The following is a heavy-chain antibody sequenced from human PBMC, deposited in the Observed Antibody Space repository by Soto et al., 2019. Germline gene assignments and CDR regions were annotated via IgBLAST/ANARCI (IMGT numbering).Heavy chain of an antibody. J-gene: IGHJ4*02. V-gene: IGHV3-23*02. D-gene: IGHD5-12*01. CDR2: LDSIGTDT. CDR3: VRDSPIGSTYSGYDGIDY. CDR1: GFTFSTYA. Sequence: GGSLRLSCAASGFTFSTYALSWVRQAPGKGLEWVSGLDSIGTDTYYGDFAKGRFTISRDNTNNILYLQMNSLRAEDTAVYYCVRDSPIGSTYSGYDGIDYWGQGTLVTVSS.